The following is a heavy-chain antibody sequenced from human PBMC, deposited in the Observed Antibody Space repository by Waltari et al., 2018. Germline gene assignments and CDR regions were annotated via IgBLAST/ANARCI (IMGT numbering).Heavy chain of an antibody. CDR1: GGSFSGYY. V-gene: IGHV4-34*01. D-gene: IGHD6-13*01. Sequence: QVQLQQWGAGLLKPSETLSLTCAVYGGSFSGYYWSWIRQPPGKGLEWIGEINHSGSTNYNPSLKCRVTISVDTSKNQFSLKLSSVTAADTAVYYCARLVGSWRGNWFDPWGQGTLVTVSS. CDR2: INHSGST. CDR3: ARLVGSWRGNWFDP. J-gene: IGHJ5*02.